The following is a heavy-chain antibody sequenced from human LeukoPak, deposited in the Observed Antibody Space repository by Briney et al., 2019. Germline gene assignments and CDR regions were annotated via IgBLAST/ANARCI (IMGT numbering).Heavy chain of an antibody. CDR2: ISGGGGST. CDR3: AKGLKLLWFGELSCFDY. V-gene: IGHV3-23*01. CDR1: GFTFSSYA. J-gene: IGHJ4*02. D-gene: IGHD3-10*01. Sequence: GGSLRLSCAASGFTFSSYAMSWVRQAPGKGLEWVSAISGGGGSTYYADSVKGRFTISRDNSKDTLYLQMNSLRAEDTAVYYCAKGLKLLWFGELSCFDYWGQGTLVTVSS.